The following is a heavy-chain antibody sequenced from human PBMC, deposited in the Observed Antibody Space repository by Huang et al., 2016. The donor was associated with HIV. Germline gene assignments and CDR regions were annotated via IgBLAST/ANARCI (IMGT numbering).Heavy chain of an antibody. D-gene: IGHD6-6*01. J-gene: IGHJ6*02. Sequence: QVQLVQSGAEVKKPGSSGKVSCKASGGTFRTYAISWVRQAPGQGLEWMGGTLRFCGTANYAQKFQGTVTITADEFTSTAYMELSSLRSEDTALYYCARGRTRSSLYDSYYGLDVWGQGTTVTVSS. V-gene: IGHV1-69*01. CDR3: ARGRTRSSLYDSYYGLDV. CDR1: GGTFRTYA. CDR2: TLRFCGTA.